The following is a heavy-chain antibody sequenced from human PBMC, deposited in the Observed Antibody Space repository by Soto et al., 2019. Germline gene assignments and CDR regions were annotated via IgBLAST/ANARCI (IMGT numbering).Heavy chain of an antibody. CDR1: GSTFSSYP. CDR3: AKGGPYYYDSTGYYDY. J-gene: IGHJ4*02. D-gene: IGHD3-22*01. Sequence: PGGSLRLSCAASGSTFSSYPMSWVRQAPGKGLEWVSAISGSGTNTYYADSVKGRFTISRDNSKNTLYLQMNSLRAEDTALYYCAKGGPYYYDSTGYYDYWGQGTLVTVSS. V-gene: IGHV3-23*01. CDR2: ISGSGTNT.